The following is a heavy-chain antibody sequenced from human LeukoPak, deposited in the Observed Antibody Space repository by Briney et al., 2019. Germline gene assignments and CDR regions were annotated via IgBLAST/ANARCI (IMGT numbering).Heavy chain of an antibody. Sequence: SETLSLTCTVSGYSINTGYFWGWIRQPPGKGLEWIGEINHSGSTSYNPSLKSRVIISVDTSKNQFSLKLSSVTAADTAVYYCARPAVPGTTPSWFDPWGQGTLVTVSS. J-gene: IGHJ5*02. V-gene: IGHV4-38-2*02. CDR2: INHSGST. CDR3: ARPAVPGTTPSWFDP. CDR1: GYSINTGYF. D-gene: IGHD1-7*01.